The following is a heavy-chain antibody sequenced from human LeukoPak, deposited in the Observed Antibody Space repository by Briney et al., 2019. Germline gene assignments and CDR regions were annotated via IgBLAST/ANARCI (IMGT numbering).Heavy chain of an antibody. J-gene: IGHJ4*02. V-gene: IGHV3-23*01. CDR3: ARGSSFHNY. CDR2: ISGSGGST. Sequence: PGGSLRLSCAASGFTFSSYGMSWVRQAPGKGLEWVSAISGSGGSTYYADSVKGRFTISRDNANNSLYLQMNSLRAEDTALYYCARGSSFHNYWGQGTLVTVSS. CDR1: GFTFSSYG. D-gene: IGHD6-6*01.